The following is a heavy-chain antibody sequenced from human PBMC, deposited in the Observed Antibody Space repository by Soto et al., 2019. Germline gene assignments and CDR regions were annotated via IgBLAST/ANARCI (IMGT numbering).Heavy chain of an antibody. CDR2: INHSGST. CDR3: AREMDLRFLEWLSTNWFDP. J-gene: IGHJ5*02. CDR1: GGSFSGYY. V-gene: IGHV4-34*01. D-gene: IGHD3-3*01. Sequence: PSETLSLTCAVYGGSFSGYYWSWIRQPPGKGLEWIGEINHSGSTNYNPSLKSRVTISVDTSKNQFSLKLSSVTAADTAVYYCAREMDLRFLEWLSTNWFDPWGQGTLVTVSS.